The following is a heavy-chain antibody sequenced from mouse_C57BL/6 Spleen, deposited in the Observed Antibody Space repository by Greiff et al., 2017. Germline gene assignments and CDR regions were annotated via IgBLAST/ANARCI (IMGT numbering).Heavy chain of an antibody. CDR3: ARVPIYDGYYHYAMDY. J-gene: IGHJ4*01. Sequence: EVQLVESGPGLVKPSQSLSLTCSVTGYSITSGYYWNWIRQFPGNKLEWRGYISYDGSNNYNPSLKNRISITRDTSKNQFFLKLNSVTTEDTATYYCARVPIYDGYYHYAMDYWGQGTSVTVSS. CDR1: GYSITSGYY. D-gene: IGHD2-3*01. V-gene: IGHV3-6*01. CDR2: ISYDGSN.